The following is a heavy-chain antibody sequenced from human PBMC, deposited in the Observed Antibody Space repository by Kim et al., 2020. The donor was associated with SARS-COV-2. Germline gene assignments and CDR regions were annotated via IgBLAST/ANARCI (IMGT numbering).Heavy chain of an antibody. CDR1: GFTFSSYA. CDR3: ALVLAAVPIFLEAHY. Sequence: GGSLRLSCAASGFTFSSYAMHWVRQAPGKGLEWVAVISYGGSNKYYVDSVKGRFTIFRDNSKNTVYLQMNSLIPEDTAVYYCALVLAAVPIFLEAHYWVQGTLVTVSS. D-gene: IGHD3-3*01. V-gene: IGHV3-30*03. CDR2: ISYGGSNK. J-gene: IGHJ4*02.